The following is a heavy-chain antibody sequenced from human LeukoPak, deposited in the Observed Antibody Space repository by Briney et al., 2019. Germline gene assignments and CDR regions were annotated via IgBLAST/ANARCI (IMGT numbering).Heavy chain of an antibody. D-gene: IGHD3-22*01. J-gene: IGHJ4*02. V-gene: IGHV4-34*01. CDR2: INHSGST. CDR3: ARAGSYYDSSGYYYSRSKFDY. Sequence: SETLSLTCAVYGGSFSGYYWSWFRQPPGKGLDWIGEINHSGSTNYNPSLKSRVTISVDTSKNQFSLKLSSVTAADTAVYYCARAGSYYDSSGYYYSRSKFDYWGQGTLVTVSS. CDR1: GGSFSGYY.